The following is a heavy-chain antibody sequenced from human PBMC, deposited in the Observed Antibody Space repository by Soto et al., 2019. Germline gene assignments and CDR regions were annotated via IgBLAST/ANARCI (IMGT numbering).Heavy chain of an antibody. CDR2: FDPEDGET. CDR1: GYTLTELS. CDR3: ATLVYCNGGNCYNTGGFDY. J-gene: IGHJ4*02. V-gene: IGHV1-24*01. D-gene: IGHD2-15*01. Sequence: ASVKVSCKISGYTLTELSMHWVRQAPGKGLEWMGGFDPEDGETIYAQNFQGRVTMTEDTSTDTAYMELSSLISEDTAMYYCATLVYCNGGNCYNTGGFDYWGQGTLVTVSS.